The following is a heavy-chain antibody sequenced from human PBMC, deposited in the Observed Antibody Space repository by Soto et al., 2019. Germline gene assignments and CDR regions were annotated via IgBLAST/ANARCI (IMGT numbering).Heavy chain of an antibody. V-gene: IGHV4-30-4*01. J-gene: IGHJ4*02. CDR2: IYYSGST. CDR3: ARGLSQAYYYDSSGYHYFDY. D-gene: IGHD3-22*01. Sequence: PSETLSLTCTVSGGPISSGDYYWSWIRQPPGKGLEWIGYIYYSGSTYYNPSLKSRVTISVDTSKNQFSLKLSSVTAADTAVYYCARGLSQAYYYDSSGYHYFDYWGQGTLVTVSS. CDR1: GGPISSGDYY.